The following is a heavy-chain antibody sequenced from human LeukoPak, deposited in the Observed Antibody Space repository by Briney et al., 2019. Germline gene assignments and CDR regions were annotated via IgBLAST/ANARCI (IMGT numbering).Heavy chain of an antibody. V-gene: IGHV1-69*04. CDR3: ARDYGDYSYFDY. D-gene: IGHD4-17*01. CDR2: IIPILGIA. CDR1: GGTFSSYA. Sequence: ASVKVSCKASGGTFSSYAISWVRQAPGQGLEWMGGIIPILGIANYAQKFQGRVTITADKSTSTAYMELSSLRSEDTAVYYCARDYGDYSYFDYWGQGTLVTVSS. J-gene: IGHJ4*02.